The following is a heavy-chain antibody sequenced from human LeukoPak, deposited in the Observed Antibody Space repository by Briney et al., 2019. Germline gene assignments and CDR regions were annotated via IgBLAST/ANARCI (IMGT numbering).Heavy chain of an antibody. J-gene: IGHJ4*02. CDR2: VKHDGSEI. CDR3: ARDRGTNFFDY. CDR1: GFTFSNFW. Sequence: GGSLRLSCAASGFTFSNFWMSWVRQAPGKGLEWVANVKHDGSEIYYVDSVKGRFTISRDNAKNSLYLQVNSLRAEDTAVYHCARDRGTNFFDYWGQGTLVTVSS. V-gene: IGHV3-7*01.